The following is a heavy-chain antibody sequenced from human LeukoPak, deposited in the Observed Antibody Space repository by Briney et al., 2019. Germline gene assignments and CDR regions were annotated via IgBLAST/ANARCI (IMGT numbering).Heavy chain of an antibody. Sequence: GGSLRLSCAASGFTFSSYWMSWVRQTPGKGLEWVANIKQDGGETFYVDSVKGRFTISRDNAKNSLYLQMNSLRAEDTAVYYCAREDHSNYNYWGQGTLVTVSS. CDR3: AREDHSNYNY. CDR1: GFTFSSYW. CDR2: IKQDGGET. J-gene: IGHJ4*02. D-gene: IGHD4-11*01. V-gene: IGHV3-7*01.